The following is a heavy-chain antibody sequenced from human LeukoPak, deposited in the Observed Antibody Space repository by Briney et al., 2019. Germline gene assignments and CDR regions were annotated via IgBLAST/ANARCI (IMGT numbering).Heavy chain of an antibody. Sequence: PSETLSLTCIVSGGSIISSSHYWAWIRQPPGKGLEWIGSIYYNGGTFYSPSLKSRASISVDTSKNQFSLKLSSVTAADTSVYFCAREEASAADYWGQGTLVTVSS. CDR3: AREEASAADY. CDR2: IYYNGGT. D-gene: IGHD6-13*01. J-gene: IGHJ4*02. V-gene: IGHV4-39*01. CDR1: GGSIISSSHY.